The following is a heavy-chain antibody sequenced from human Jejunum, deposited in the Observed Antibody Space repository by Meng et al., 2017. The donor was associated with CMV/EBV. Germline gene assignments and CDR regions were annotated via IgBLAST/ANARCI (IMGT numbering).Heavy chain of an antibody. CDR1: GYD. J-gene: IGHJ4*02. Sequence: GYDMHWVRQAPGQGLEWMGWINPNSGGTKYPQKFQGRVTMTRDTSITTAYMELSSLRSDDTAVYYCARDPLGFSRPSTITTLAGYWGQGTLVTVSS. D-gene: IGHD4-11*01. CDR3: ARDPLGFSRPSTITTLAGY. V-gene: IGHV1-2*02. CDR2: INPNSGGT.